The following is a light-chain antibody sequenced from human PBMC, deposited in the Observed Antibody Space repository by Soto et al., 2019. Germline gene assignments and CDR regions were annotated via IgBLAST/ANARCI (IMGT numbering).Light chain of an antibody. V-gene: IGKV1-5*03. CDR3: QQYESYWT. CDR2: KAS. Sequence: DIQMTQSPSTLSASVGDRVTITCRASQSIGSFLAWYQQKPGKTPKLLIYKASIFEGGVPSRFSGSGSGTEFTLTISSLQPDDFATYYCQQYESYWTFGQGTKVDMK. J-gene: IGKJ1*01. CDR1: QSIGSF.